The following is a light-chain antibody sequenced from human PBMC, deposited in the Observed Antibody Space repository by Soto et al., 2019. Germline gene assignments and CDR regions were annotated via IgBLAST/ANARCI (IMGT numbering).Light chain of an antibody. CDR2: KAS. CDR3: HQYNSYRT. CDR1: QSVSTW. Sequence: DIKMTQSPSTLSASVGDRVTITCRASQSVSTWLAWYQQKPGKAPKLLIYKASSLERGVPSRFSGSGSGTEFTLTISSLQPDDFAIYYCHQYNSYRTFGQGTKVEIK. V-gene: IGKV1-5*03. J-gene: IGKJ1*01.